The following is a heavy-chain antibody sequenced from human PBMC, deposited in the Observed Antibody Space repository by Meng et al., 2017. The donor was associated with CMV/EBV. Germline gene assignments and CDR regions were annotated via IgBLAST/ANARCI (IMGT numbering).Heavy chain of an antibody. CDR3: ARMEGYCSSTSCNYYYYGMDV. CDR2: ISSSSSYI. Sequence: GESLKISCVASGFTFSSYSMNWVRQAPGKGLEWVSSISSSSSYIYYADSVKGRFTISRDNAKNSLYLQMNSLRAEDTAVYYCARMEGYCSSTSCNYYYYGMDVWGQGTTVTVSS. CDR1: GFTFSSYS. V-gene: IGHV3-21*01. D-gene: IGHD2-2*01. J-gene: IGHJ6*02.